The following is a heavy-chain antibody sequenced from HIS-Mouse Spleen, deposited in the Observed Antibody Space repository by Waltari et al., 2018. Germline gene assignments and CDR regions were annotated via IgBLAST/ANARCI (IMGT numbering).Heavy chain of an antibody. CDR3: AREIPYSSSWYDWYFDL. D-gene: IGHD6-13*01. J-gene: IGHJ2*01. CDR1: GGSISSSSYY. V-gene: IGHV4-39*07. CDR2: IYYSGSN. Sequence: QLQRQESGPGLVKPSETLSLTCTVSGGSISSSSYYWGWVRQPPGKGLEWIGSIYYSGSNYYNPSLKSRVTLSVDTSTNQFSLKLSSVTAADTAVYYCAREIPYSSSWYDWYFDLWGRGTLVTVSS.